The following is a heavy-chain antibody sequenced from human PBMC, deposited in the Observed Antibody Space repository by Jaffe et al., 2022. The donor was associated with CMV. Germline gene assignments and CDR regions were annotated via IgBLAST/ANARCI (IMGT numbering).Heavy chain of an antibody. Sequence: QVQLVESGGGVVQPGGSLRLSCAASEFTFNTFAMYWVRQSPGKGLEWVAIIWSDGTNKYYADSVKGRFTISRDNSKNTLYLQLNSLRVEDTAVYYCARARCGGSTSCYIDYWGQGTLVTVSS. V-gene: IGHV3-33*08. CDR3: ARARCGGSTSCYIDY. CDR1: EFTFNTFA. D-gene: IGHD2-2*02. CDR2: IWSDGTNK. J-gene: IGHJ4*02.